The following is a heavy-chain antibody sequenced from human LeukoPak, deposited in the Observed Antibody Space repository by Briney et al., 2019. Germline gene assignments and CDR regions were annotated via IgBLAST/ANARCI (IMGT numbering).Heavy chain of an antibody. CDR3: ARGKPSYGSGTYYRPLEPNYMDV. V-gene: IGHV4-38-2*02. D-gene: IGHD3-10*01. CDR1: GYSISSGYY. CDR2: IYHIGST. J-gene: IGHJ6*03. Sequence: SETLSLTCTVSGYSISSGYYWVWIRQPPGKGLEWIGSIYHIGSTYYNPSLKSRLTISVDTSKNQFSLKMSSVTAADTAVYYCARGKPSYGSGTYYRPLEPNYMDVWGKGTTVTVSS.